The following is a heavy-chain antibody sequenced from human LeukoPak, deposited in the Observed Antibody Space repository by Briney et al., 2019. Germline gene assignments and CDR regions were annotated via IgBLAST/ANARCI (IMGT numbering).Heavy chain of an antibody. CDR2: IIPIFGTP. V-gene: IGHV1-69*01. Sequence: SVKVSCKASGGTFSSYAISWVRQAPGQGLEWMGGIIPIFGTPNYAQNFQGRVTITADESASTAYMELTSLRSEDTAVYYCAKEGVLGATMTNNWFDPWGQGTLVTVSS. CDR1: GGTFSSYA. J-gene: IGHJ5*02. D-gene: IGHD1-26*01. CDR3: AKEGVLGATMTNNWFDP.